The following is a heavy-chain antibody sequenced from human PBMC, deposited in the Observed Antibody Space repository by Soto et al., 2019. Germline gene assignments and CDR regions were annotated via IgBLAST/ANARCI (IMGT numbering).Heavy chain of an antibody. CDR3: ARLVACHGGSCKFDP. Sequence: QLQLRESGPGLVTPSETLSLTCTVSGGSVSSRSHFWAWVHQSPAKGLEWIGSINYRGTTFYIASLKSRATISIDTSKNQFSLRLISVTAADTAVYYCARLVACHGGSCKFDPWGQGTLVTVSS. J-gene: IGHJ5*02. D-gene: IGHD2-15*01. CDR2: INYRGTT. CDR1: GGSVSSRSHF. V-gene: IGHV4-39*01.